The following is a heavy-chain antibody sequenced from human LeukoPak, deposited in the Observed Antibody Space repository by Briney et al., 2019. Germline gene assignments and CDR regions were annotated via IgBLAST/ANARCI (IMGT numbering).Heavy chain of an antibody. CDR1: GGSISSYY. Sequence: SETLSLTCTVSGGSISSYYWSWIRQPPGKGLEWIGYIYYSGSTNYNPSLKSRVTISVDTSKNQFSLKLSSVTAADTAVYYCASDYSSGWSAFDIWGQGTMVTVSS. D-gene: IGHD6-19*01. V-gene: IGHV4-59*08. J-gene: IGHJ3*02. CDR2: IYYSGST. CDR3: ASDYSSGWSAFDI.